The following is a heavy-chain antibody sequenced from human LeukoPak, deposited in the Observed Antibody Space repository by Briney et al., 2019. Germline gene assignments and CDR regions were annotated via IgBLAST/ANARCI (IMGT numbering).Heavy chain of an antibody. CDR3: ARDYGGNSGWFDP. D-gene: IGHD4-23*01. Sequence: ASVKVSCKASGYSFTSYDVNWVRQATGQGLEWMGWMNPNSGNTGYAQKFQGRVTMTRDTSITTAYMELSSLRSEDTAVYYCARDYGGNSGWFDPWGQGTLVTVSS. J-gene: IGHJ5*02. V-gene: IGHV1-8*01. CDR2: MNPNSGNT. CDR1: GYSFTSYD.